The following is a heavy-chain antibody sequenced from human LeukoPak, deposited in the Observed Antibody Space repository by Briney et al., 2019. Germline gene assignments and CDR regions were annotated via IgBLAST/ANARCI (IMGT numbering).Heavy chain of an antibody. Sequence: PSETLSLTCAAYGGSFSAYYWSWIRQTPEKGLEWIGEINHSASTNYSPSLKSRVTMSVDTSKNQFSLKLTSVTAADTAVYYCARSVRHFSDNSDRKYYYFYGMDVWGRGTTVTVSS. V-gene: IGHV4-34*01. CDR3: ARSVRHFSDNSDRKYYYFYGMDV. J-gene: IGHJ6*02. D-gene: IGHD3-3*02. CDR1: GGSFSAYY. CDR2: INHSAST.